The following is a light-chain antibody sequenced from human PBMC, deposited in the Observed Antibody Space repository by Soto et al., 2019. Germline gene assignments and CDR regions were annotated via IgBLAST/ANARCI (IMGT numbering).Light chain of an antibody. CDR2: GAS. CDR3: QQYGSSGT. CDR1: QSVSSSY. J-gene: IGKJ1*01. Sequence: EIVLTQSPGPLSLSPGERATLSCRASQSVSSSYLAWYQQKPGQAPRLLIYGASNRATGIPDRFSGSGSGTDFTLTISRLEPEDFAVYYCQQYGSSGTFGQGTTVDIK. V-gene: IGKV3-20*01.